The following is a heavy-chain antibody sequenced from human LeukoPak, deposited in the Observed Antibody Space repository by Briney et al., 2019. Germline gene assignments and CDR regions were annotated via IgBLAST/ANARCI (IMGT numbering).Heavy chain of an antibody. D-gene: IGHD2-15*01. Sequence: PGGSLRLSCAASGFTFSSYWMSWVRQAPGKGLEWVANIKQDGSEKYYVDSVKGRFTISRDNAKNSLYLQMNSLRAEDTAVYYCARAGGYCSGGSCYRGYSWFDPWGQGTLVTVSS. J-gene: IGHJ5*02. V-gene: IGHV3-7*03. CDR3: ARAGGYCSGGSCYRGYSWFDP. CDR1: GFTFSSYW. CDR2: IKQDGSEK.